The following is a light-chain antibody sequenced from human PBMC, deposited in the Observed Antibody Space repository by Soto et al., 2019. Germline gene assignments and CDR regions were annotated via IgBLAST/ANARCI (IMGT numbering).Light chain of an antibody. Sequence: EVVLTQSPVTLSLSPGERATLSCRASQSFRGLLAWYQQKPGQAPRLLIYDAYNRATGIPPRFSGSGSGTEFTLTISSLQSEDFAVYYCRQYNNWPPKTFGQGTKVDIK. CDR2: DAY. V-gene: IGKV3D-15*01. J-gene: IGKJ1*01. CDR3: RQYNNWPPKT. CDR1: QSFRGL.